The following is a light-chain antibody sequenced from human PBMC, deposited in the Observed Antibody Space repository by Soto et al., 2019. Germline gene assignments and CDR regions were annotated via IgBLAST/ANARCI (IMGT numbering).Light chain of an antibody. V-gene: IGKV1-5*03. CDR2: KAS. Sequence: DIQMTQSPSTLSASVGDRVTITCRASQSINTWLAWYQQKPGKAPKLLILKASSLESGVPSRFSGSGSGTECTLTISSLQPDDLATYYCQQYNNYFWALGQGTKVDIK. CDR1: QSINTW. J-gene: IGKJ1*01. CDR3: QQYNNYFWA.